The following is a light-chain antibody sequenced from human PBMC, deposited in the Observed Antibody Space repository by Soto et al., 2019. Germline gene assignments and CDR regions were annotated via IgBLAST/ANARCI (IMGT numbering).Light chain of an antibody. CDR1: QTVSSSY. J-gene: IGKJ3*01. Sequence: EIVLTQSPATLSLSPGERATLSCGASQTVSSSYLAWYQLKPGLAPRLLFYDASNRAPGIPDRFSGSGSGTDFTLTITRLEPEDFAVYYCQQYGSSLFTFGPGTKVDIK. V-gene: IGKV3D-20*01. CDR3: QQYGSSLFT. CDR2: DAS.